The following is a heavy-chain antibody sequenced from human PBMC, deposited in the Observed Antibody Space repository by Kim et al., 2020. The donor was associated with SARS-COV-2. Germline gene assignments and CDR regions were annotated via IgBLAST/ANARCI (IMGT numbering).Heavy chain of an antibody. CDR3: ARDWGVIAAAGIGELDY. CDR2: ISSSSSYI. D-gene: IGHD6-13*01. Sequence: GGSLRLSCAASGFTFSSYSMNWVRQAPGKGLEWVSSISSSSSYIYYADSVKGRFTISRDNAKNSLYLQMNSLRAEDTAVYYCARDWGVIAAAGIGELDYWGQVTLVTVSS. CDR1: GFTFSSYS. V-gene: IGHV3-21*01. J-gene: IGHJ4*02.